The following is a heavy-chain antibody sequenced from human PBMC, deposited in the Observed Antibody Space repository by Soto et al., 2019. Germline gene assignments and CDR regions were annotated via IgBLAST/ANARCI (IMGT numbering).Heavy chain of an antibody. V-gene: IGHV2-5*02. CDR2: IYWDDDK. J-gene: IGHJ4*02. CDR3: THRRPASGLFDY. D-gene: IGHD2-2*01. Sequence: QITLKESGPTLVKPTQTLTLTCTFSGFSLSTSGVGVGWIRQPPGKTLEWLALIYWDDDKRYSPSLKSRLILNKDTSSKHVHMTMTNKDPVDTATYCCTHRRPASGLFDYWGQGTLVTVSS. CDR1: GFSLSTSGVG.